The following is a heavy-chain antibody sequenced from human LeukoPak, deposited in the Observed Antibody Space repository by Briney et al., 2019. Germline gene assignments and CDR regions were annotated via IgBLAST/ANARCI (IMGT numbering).Heavy chain of an antibody. J-gene: IGHJ4*02. CDR2: IYYSGST. CDR1: GGSISSYY. D-gene: IGHD3-22*01. Sequence: SETLSLTCTVSGGSISSYYWSWIRQPPGKGLEWIGYIYYSGSTNYNPSLKSRVTISVDTSKNQFSLKLSSVTAADTAVYYCARDSGYGDPFDYWGKGTLVTVSS. CDR3: ARDSGYGDPFDY. V-gene: IGHV4-59*01.